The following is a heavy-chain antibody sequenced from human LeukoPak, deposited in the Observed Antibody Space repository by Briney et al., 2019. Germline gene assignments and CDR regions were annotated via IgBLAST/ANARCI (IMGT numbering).Heavy chain of an antibody. D-gene: IGHD3-10*01. V-gene: IGHV4-30-4*08. CDR3: ASSNYYYGSGSCPTIDY. Sequence: SETLSLTCTVSGGSISSGDYYWSWIRQPPGKGLEWIGYIYYSGSTYYNPSLKSRVTISVDTSKNPFSLKLSSVTAADTAVYYCASSNYYYGSGSCPTIDYWGQGTLVTVSS. CDR2: IYYSGST. CDR1: GGSISSGDYY. J-gene: IGHJ4*02.